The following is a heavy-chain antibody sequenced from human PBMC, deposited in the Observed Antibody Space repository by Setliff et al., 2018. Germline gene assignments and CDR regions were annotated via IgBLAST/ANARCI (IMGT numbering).Heavy chain of an antibody. CDR2: IYHSGST. J-gene: IGHJ4*02. CDR1: GGSISSSNW. D-gene: IGHD7-27*01. Sequence: SETLSLTCAVSGGSISSSNWWSWVRQPPGKGLEWIGEIYHSGSTNYNPSLKSRVTISVDKSKNQFSLKLNSVTAADTAVYYCATLTGDRGVDYWGQGRLVTVSS. V-gene: IGHV4-4*02. CDR3: ATLTGDRGVDY.